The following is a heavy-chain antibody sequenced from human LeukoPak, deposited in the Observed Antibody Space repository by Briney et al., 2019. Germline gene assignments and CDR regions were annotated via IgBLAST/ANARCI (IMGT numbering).Heavy chain of an antibody. CDR1: GGSISTGVYY. CDR2: IYYSGST. D-gene: IGHD1-14*01. V-gene: IGHV4-39*01. J-gene: IGHJ4*02. CDR3: AKTWKPVPFDY. Sequence: SETLSLTCTASGGSISTGVYYWGWIRQPPGKGLEWIGSIYYSGSTYYNPSLKSRVTISVDTSKTQFSLKLSSVTAADTAVYYCAKTWKPVPFDYWGQGTLVTVSS.